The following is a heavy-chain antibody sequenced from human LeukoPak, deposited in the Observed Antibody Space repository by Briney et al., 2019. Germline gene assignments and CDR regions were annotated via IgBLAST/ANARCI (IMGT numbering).Heavy chain of an antibody. D-gene: IGHD1-7*01. Sequence: PGGSLRLSCAASGFTFSSSWMSWVRQAPGKGLEWVANIKPDGSAGYYVGSAEGRFIVSRDNANNYLYLHMGGLRAEDTAFYYCARAPSFGTVDYWGQGTLVTVSS. J-gene: IGHJ4*02. CDR1: GFTFSSSW. V-gene: IGHV3-7*01. CDR2: IKPDGSAG. CDR3: ARAPSFGTVDY.